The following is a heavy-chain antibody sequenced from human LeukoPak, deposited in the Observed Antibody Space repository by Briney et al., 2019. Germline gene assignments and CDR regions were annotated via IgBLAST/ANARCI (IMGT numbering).Heavy chain of an antibody. Sequence: ASVKVSCKASGYTFTSYGISWVRQAPGQGLEWMGWISAYNGNTNYAQKLQGRVTMTTDTSTSTAYMELRSLRSDDTAVYYCARGDCSSTSCYSPPYYYYGMDVWGQGTTVTVSS. CDR1: GYTFTSYG. CDR3: ARGDCSSTSCYSPPYYYYGMDV. V-gene: IGHV1-18*01. J-gene: IGHJ6*02. D-gene: IGHD2-2*02. CDR2: ISAYNGNT.